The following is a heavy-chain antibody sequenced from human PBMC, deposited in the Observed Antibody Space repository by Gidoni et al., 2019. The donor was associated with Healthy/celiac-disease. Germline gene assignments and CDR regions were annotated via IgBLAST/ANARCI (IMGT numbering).Heavy chain of an antibody. J-gene: IGHJ4*02. Sequence: EVQLVESGGGLVQPGGSLRLSCAASGFTFISYGMNWVRQAPGKGMEWVSYISSSSSTIYYADSVKGRFTISRDNAKNSLYLQMNSLRDEDTAVYYCARGPYSSSWSIYFDYWGQGTLVTVSS. CDR3: ARGPYSSSWSIYFDY. CDR1: GFTFISYG. V-gene: IGHV3-48*02. D-gene: IGHD6-13*01. CDR2: ISSSSSTI.